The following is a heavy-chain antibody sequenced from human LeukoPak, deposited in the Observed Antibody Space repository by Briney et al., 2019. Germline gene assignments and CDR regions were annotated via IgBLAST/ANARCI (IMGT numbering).Heavy chain of an antibody. D-gene: IGHD1-20*01. V-gene: IGHV3-21*04. Sequence: GGSLRLSCAASGFTFSSYSMNWVRQAPGKGLEWVSSISSNSSYIYYADSVKGRFTISRDNAKNSLYLQMNSLRAEDTALYYCARGKPVTGTPDYYSYGMDVWGQGTMVTVS. J-gene: IGHJ6*02. CDR1: GFTFSSYS. CDR2: ISSNSSYI. CDR3: ARGKPVTGTPDYYSYGMDV.